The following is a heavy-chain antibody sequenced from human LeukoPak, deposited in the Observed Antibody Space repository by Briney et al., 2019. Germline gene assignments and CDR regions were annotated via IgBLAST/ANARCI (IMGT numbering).Heavy chain of an antibody. J-gene: IGHJ4*02. CDR2: INPRGGSI. CDR3: AKARRDGYNYFDF. Sequence: ASVKVSCKASGYTFTSYSMHWVRQAPGQGLEWMGIINPRGGSISYAQTFQGRVTMTRDMSTSTVSMELSSLRSEDAAVYYCAKARRDGYNYFDFWGQGTLVTVSS. D-gene: IGHD5-24*01. V-gene: IGHV1-46*01. CDR1: GYTFTSYS.